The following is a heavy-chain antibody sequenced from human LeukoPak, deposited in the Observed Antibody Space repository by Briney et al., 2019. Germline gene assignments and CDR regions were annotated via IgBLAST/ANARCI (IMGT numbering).Heavy chain of an antibody. CDR3: ARGNQNGASYYNY. J-gene: IGHJ4*02. Sequence: GGSLTLSCALSRLTSSHYYTTWIRQAPDKGLEWVASISYGGTNKFYGDSVKRRLTLSRHDSKNTVYLEMNSLTIEHTVIYYCARGNQNGASYYNYWGPGTLVTVSS. CDR1: RLTSSHYY. D-gene: IGHD1-26*01. V-gene: IGHV3-30*03. CDR2: ISYGGTNK.